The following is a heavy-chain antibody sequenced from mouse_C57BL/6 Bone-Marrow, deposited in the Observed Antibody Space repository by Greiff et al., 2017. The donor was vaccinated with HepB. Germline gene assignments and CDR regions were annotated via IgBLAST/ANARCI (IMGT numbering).Heavy chain of an antibody. CDR3: ARGYDTSWFAF. V-gene: IGHV5-6*01. J-gene: IGHJ3*01. CDR2: ISSGGSYT. Sequence: EVQLVDSGGDLVKPGGSLKLSCAASGVTFSSYGLSWVRQTPDKRLDWVATISSGGSYTSYPDSVQGRFTISRDNSKKTLYLQMSSLKTEHTAMYYCARGYDTSWFAFWGQGTRVTVSA. CDR1: GVTFSSYG. D-gene: IGHD2-3*01.